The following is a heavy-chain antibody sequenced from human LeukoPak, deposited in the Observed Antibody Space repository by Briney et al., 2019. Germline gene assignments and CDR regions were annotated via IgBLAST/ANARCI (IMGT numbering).Heavy chain of an antibody. Sequence: SETLSLTCTVSGGSISSYYWSWIRQPPGKGLEWIGYIYYSGSTNYNPSLKSRVIISVDTSKNQFSLKLSSVTAADTAVYYCAREFYTGYSSGWYGEDGLCAFDIWGQGTVVTVPS. J-gene: IGHJ3*02. V-gene: IGHV4-59*01. CDR1: GGSISSYY. D-gene: IGHD6-19*01. CDR3: AREFYTGYSSGWYGEDGLCAFDI. CDR2: IYYSGST.